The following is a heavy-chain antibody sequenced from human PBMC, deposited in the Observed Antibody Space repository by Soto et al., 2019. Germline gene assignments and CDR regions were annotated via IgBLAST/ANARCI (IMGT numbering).Heavy chain of an antibody. V-gene: IGHV1-2*02. D-gene: IGHD3-22*01. CDR1: GYTFTGYY. CDR3: ARDSWYYYDSSGYYSYYGMDV. Sequence: ASVKVSCKASGYTFTGYYMHWVRQAPGQGLEWMGWINPNSSGTNYAQKFQGRVTMTRDTSISTAYMELSRLRSDDTAVYYCARDSWYYYDSSGYYSYYGMDVWGQGTTVTVSS. J-gene: IGHJ6*02. CDR2: INPNSSGT.